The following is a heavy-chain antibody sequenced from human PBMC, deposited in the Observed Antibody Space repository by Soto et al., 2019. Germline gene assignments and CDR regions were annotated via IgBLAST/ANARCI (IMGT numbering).Heavy chain of an antibody. CDR1: GGSISTSRYY. Sequence: TSETLSLTCTVSGGSISTSRYYWGWIRQPPGKGLEWIGSIYYSGSTYYNPSLKSRVTISVDTSKNQFSLKLSSVTAADTAVYYCARQPYYDFWSGSRIFDYWGQGTLVTVSS. CDR2: IYYSGST. CDR3: ARQPYYDFWSGSRIFDY. D-gene: IGHD3-3*01. J-gene: IGHJ4*02. V-gene: IGHV4-39*01.